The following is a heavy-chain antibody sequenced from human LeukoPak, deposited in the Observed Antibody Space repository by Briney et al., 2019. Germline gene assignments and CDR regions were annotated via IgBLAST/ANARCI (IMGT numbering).Heavy chain of an antibody. V-gene: IGHV3-21*01. Sequence: GGSLRPSCAASGFTFSSYSMNWVRQAPGKGLEWVSSISSSSSYIYYADSVKGRFTISRDNAKNSLYLQMNSLRAEDTAVYYCARGSKDYFDYWGQGTLVTVSS. J-gene: IGHJ4*02. CDR2: ISSSSSYI. CDR3: ARGSKDYFDY. CDR1: GFTFSSYS.